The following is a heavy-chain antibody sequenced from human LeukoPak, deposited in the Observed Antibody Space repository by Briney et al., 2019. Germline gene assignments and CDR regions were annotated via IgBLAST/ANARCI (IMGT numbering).Heavy chain of an antibody. D-gene: IGHD3-22*01. CDR1: EFTFGTYS. V-gene: IGHV3-21*01. Sequence: GGSLRLSCAASEFTFGTYSMNWVRQAPGKGLEWVSIISSSSSDIHYADSVKGRFTISRDNSKNTLYLQMNSLRAEDTAVYYCAKTLVYYYDSSRAFDIWGQGTMVTVSS. CDR2: ISSSSSDI. J-gene: IGHJ3*02. CDR3: AKTLVYYYDSSRAFDI.